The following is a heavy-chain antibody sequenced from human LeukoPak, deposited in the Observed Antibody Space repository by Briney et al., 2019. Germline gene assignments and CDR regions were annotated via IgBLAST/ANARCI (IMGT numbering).Heavy chain of an antibody. CDR3: AREYYYDSSAFGY. CDR1: GFTFSSYG. D-gene: IGHD3-22*01. J-gene: IGHJ4*02. CDR2: IYSGGST. V-gene: IGHV3-NL1*01. Sequence: GGSLRLSCAASGFTFSSYGMHWVRQAPGKGLEWVSVIYSGGSTYYADSVKGRFTISRDNSKNTLYLQMNSLRAEDTAVYYCAREYYYDSSAFGYWGQGTLVTVSS.